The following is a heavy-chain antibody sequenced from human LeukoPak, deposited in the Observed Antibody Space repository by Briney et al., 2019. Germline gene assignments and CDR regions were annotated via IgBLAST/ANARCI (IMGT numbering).Heavy chain of an antibody. Sequence: GGSLRPSCAASGFTFSSYAMSWVRQAPGKGLEWVSCISGSGDSTYYADSVKGRFTISRDNSVNTLYLQLNSLRAEDTAVYYCAKSSPMTMVRGANDYWGQGTLVTVSS. CDR3: AKSSPMTMVRGANDY. CDR2: ISGSGDST. J-gene: IGHJ4*02. CDR1: GFTFSSYA. V-gene: IGHV3-23*01. D-gene: IGHD3-10*01.